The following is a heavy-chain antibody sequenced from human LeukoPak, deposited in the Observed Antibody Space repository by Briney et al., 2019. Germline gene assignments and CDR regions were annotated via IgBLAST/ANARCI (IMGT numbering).Heavy chain of an antibody. CDR1: GGTFSSYA. V-gene: IGHV1-69*06. J-gene: IGHJ4*02. CDR3: ARVRGQKQYFDY. Sequence: ASVKVSCKASGGTFSSYAISWVRQAPGQGLEWMGGIIPIFGTANYAQKFQGRVTITADKSTSTAYMELSSLRSEDTAVYYCARVRGQKQYFDYWGQGTLVTVSS. D-gene: IGHD6-13*01. CDR2: IIPIFGTA.